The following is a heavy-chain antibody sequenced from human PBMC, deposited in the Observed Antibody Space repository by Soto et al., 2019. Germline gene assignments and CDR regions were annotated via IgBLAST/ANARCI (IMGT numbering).Heavy chain of an antibody. CDR3: ARDSQIGIIMIVGFDY. D-gene: IGHD3-22*01. V-gene: IGHV1-3*01. CDR2: IDADNGNT. CDR1: GYTFTSYA. J-gene: IGHJ4*02. Sequence: ASVKVSWKASGYTFTSYAMHWVRQAPGQRLEWMGWIDADNGNTKYSQKFQGRVTITRDTSASTAYMELSSLRSEDTAVYYCARDSQIGIIMIVGFDYWRQGTLVTVSS.